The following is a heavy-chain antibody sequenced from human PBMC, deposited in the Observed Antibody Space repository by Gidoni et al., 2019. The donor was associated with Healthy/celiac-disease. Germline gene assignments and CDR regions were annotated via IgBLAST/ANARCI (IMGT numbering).Heavy chain of an antibody. CDR2: INHSGST. CDR1: GGSFMGYY. CDR3: ARQDFWSGPCFDY. V-gene: IGHV4-34*01. Sequence: QVPLQQWGAGLFNPSETLSLTSAVYGGSFMGYYWSWIRQPPGKGLEWIGEINHSGSTNYNPSLKSRVTRSVDTSKNQFSLKLSSVTAADTAVYYCARQDFWSGPCFDYWPGNPGHRLL. J-gene: IGHJ4*02. D-gene: IGHD3-3*01.